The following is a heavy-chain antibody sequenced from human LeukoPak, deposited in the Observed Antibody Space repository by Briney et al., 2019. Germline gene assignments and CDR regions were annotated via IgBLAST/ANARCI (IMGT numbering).Heavy chain of an antibody. CDR1: GYTFTAYA. J-gene: IGHJ4*02. CDR2: IRTYNAET. CDR3: ARQQYSSGWYVDY. D-gene: IGHD6-19*01. Sequence: ASAKISCKASGYTFTAYAITWGRQAPGQGLEWMGWIRTYNAETHYAEKLQGRVTMTTDTSTSTAYMELRSLRADDTAVYYCARQQYSSGWYVDYWGQGTLVTVSS. V-gene: IGHV1-18*01.